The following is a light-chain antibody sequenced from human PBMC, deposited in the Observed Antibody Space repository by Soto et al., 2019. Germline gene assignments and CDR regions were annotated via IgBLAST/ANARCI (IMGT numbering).Light chain of an antibody. V-gene: IGKV3-20*01. Sequence: EIVLTQSPGTLSLSSGERATLSCRASQSVSSSYLAWYQQKPGQAPRLLIYGASSRATGIPDRFSGSGSGTDFTLTISRLEPEDFAVYYCQQYGSSHWTFGQGTKVDIK. CDR3: QQYGSSHWT. CDR2: GAS. CDR1: QSVSSSY. J-gene: IGKJ1*01.